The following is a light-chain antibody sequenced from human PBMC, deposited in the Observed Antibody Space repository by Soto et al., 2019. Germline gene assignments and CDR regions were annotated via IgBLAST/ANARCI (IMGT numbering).Light chain of an antibody. Sequence: DIQMTQSPSSLSASVGDRVTITCRASQSISSYLNWYQQKPGKAPKLLIYAAFSLQSGVPSRISGSGSGTDFTLTISSLXPEDFATYYCQQSYSTPFTFGPGTKVDIQ. CDR1: QSISSY. CDR2: AAF. J-gene: IGKJ3*01. V-gene: IGKV1-39*01. CDR3: QQSYSTPFT.